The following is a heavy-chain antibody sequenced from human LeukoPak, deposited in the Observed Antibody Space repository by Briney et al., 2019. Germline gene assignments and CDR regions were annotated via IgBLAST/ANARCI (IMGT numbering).Heavy chain of an antibody. J-gene: IGHJ4*02. CDR3: VREHFGEPGDF. CDR1: GYTFTNFW. V-gene: IGHV5-51*01. D-gene: IGHD4-17*01. CDR2: IFPADSDT. Sequence: GASLKISCKGSGYTFTNFWIAWVRQMRGKGLEWMGIIFPADSDTRYSPSFQGQVTISADKSINTAYLQWSSLKASDTAMYYCVREHFGEPGDFWGQGTLVTVSS.